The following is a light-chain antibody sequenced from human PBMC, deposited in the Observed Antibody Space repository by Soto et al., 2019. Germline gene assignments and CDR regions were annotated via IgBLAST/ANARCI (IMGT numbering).Light chain of an antibody. CDR2: EVS. V-gene: IGLV2-14*01. CDR1: SSDVGGYNY. CDR3: SSYTSSSTVV. J-gene: IGLJ2*01. Sequence: QPVLTQPASVSGSPGQSITISCTGTSSDVGGYNYVSWYQQHPGKAPKLIIYEVSNRPSGVSNRFSGSKSGNTASLTISGLQAEDEADYYCSSYTSSSTVVFGGGTKLTVL.